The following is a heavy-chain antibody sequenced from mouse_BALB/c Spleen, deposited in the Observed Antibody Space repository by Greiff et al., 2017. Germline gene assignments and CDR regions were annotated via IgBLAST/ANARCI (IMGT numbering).Heavy chain of an antibody. CDR3: ARHAAYYGNYVDAMDY. Sequence: EVMLVESGGGLVKPGGSLKLSCAASGFTFSSYAMSWVRQTPEKRLEWVATISSGGSYTYYPDSVKGRFTISRDNAKNTLYLQMSSLRSEDTAMYYCARHAAYYGNYVDAMDYWGQGTSVTVSS. CDR2: ISSGGSYT. D-gene: IGHD2-10*01. V-gene: IGHV5-9-3*01. CDR1: GFTFSSYA. J-gene: IGHJ4*01.